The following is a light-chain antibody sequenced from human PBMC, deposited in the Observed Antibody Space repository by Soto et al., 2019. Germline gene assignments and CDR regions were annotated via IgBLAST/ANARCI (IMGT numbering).Light chain of an antibody. V-gene: IGKV3-11*01. CDR2: DFS. Sequence: EIALTQSPATLSSSPGEIATLSCRASQSISTYFAWYQQKPGQAPRLLIYDFSKRAAGVPARFSGSGSGTDFALTISSRGPEHFAVSACQHRDNWPTGLTFGGGTKVEI. J-gene: IGKJ4*01. CDR3: QHRDNWPTGLT. CDR1: QSISTY.